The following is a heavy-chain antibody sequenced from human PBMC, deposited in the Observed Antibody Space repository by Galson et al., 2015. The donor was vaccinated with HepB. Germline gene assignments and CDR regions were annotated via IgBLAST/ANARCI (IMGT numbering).Heavy chain of an antibody. D-gene: IGHD2-15*01. V-gene: IGHV1-24*01. J-gene: IGHJ4*02. CDR3: AGGEDISIVFFDY. CDR2: FDPEDGET. Sequence: SVKVSCKVSGYTLTELSMHWVRQVPGKGLEWMGGFDPEDGETNYAQKFQGRVTMTEDTSTDTAYMELNSLRSEDTAVYFCAGGEDISIVFFDYWGQGTLVTVSS. CDR1: GYTLTELS.